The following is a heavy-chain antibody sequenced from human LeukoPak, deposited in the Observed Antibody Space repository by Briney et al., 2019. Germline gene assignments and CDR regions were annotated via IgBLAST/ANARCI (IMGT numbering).Heavy chain of an antibody. CDR1: ALTFVNHA. CDR3: ARDRPTGATRVFVVQ. CDR2: MSSGGTYI. D-gene: IGHD2-15*01. V-gene: IGHV3-21*01. J-gene: IGHJ4*02. Sequence: GGSLRLSCTPSALTFVNHAMTAVPQAPGKGLEWVSSMSSGGTYIYYADSVRGRFPISRDNAKNSLYLVMNSLRAGDNPHYCCARDRPTGATRVFVVQWGQGTLVTVSS.